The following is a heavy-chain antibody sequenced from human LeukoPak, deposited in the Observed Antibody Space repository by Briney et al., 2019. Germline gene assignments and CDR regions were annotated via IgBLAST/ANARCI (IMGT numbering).Heavy chain of an antibody. V-gene: IGHV3-21*01. Sequence: GGSLRLSCAASGFTFSSYSMNWVRQAPGKGLEWVSSISSSSSYIYYADSVKGRFTISRDNAKNSLYLQMNSLRAEDTAVYYCARDPYGDYSSAYYYYYMDAWGKGTTVTVSS. CDR3: ARDPYGDYSSAYYYYYMDA. D-gene: IGHD4-17*01. CDR2: ISSSSSYI. J-gene: IGHJ6*03. CDR1: GFTFSSYS.